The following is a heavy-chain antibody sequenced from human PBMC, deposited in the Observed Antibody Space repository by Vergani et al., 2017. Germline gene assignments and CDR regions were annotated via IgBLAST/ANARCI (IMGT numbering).Heavy chain of an antibody. Sequence: EVQLVESGGGLVKPGGSLRLSCAASGFTFSSYSMHWVRHAPGTGLEWVSSISMSSSYIYYADSVKGRFTLSRDNAKNSLYLQMNSLRAEDTAVYYCARCLPNYDFWGGYYSRDGIDVWGQGTTVTVSS. CDR2: ISMSSSYI. J-gene: IGHJ6*02. V-gene: IGHV3-21*01. CDR3: ARCLPNYDFWGGYYSRDGIDV. D-gene: IGHD3-3*01. CDR1: GFTFSSYS.